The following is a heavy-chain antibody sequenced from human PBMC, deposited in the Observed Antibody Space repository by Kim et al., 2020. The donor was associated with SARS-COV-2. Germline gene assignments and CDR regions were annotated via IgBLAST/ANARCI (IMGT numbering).Heavy chain of an antibody. Sequence: SETLSLTCTVSGGSISSSSYYWGWIRQPPGKGLEWIGSIYYSGSTYYNPSLKSRVTISVDTSKNQFSLKLSSVTAADTAVYYCAGVGATGVGGFDYWGQGTLVTVSS. CDR2: IYYSGST. D-gene: IGHD1-26*01. V-gene: IGHV4-39*01. CDR1: GGSISSSSYY. CDR3: AGVGATGVGGFDY. J-gene: IGHJ4*02.